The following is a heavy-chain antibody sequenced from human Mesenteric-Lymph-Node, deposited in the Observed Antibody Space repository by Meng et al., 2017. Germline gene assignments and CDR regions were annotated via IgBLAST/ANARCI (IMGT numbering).Heavy chain of an antibody. CDR1: GQSLSSDYT. D-gene: IGHD5-18*01. J-gene: IGHJ4*02. CDR3: ARDLGYTFGARLDY. Sequence: SETLSLTCVVSGQSLSSDYTWGWIRQTPGRGLEWIGYVYHSGSTYYNPSLKSRVLMLIDTSKNEFSLKLSSMTAADTAVYYCARDLGYTFGARLDYWGQGILVTVSS. V-gene: IGHV4-38-2*02. CDR2: VYHSGST.